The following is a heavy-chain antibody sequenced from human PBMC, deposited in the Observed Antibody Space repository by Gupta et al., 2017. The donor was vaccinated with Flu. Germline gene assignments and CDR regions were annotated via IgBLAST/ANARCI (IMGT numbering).Heavy chain of an antibody. Sequence: RQAPGEGLVWVSRIRGDEAVTNYADSVKGRFTISRDNAKNTLYLQMNSLRAEDTAVYYCARGAITTSSPLGDYWGQGTLVTVSS. V-gene: IGHV3-74*01. CDR2: IRGDEAVT. J-gene: IGHJ4*02. D-gene: IGHD6-6*01. CDR3: ARGAITTSSPLGDY.